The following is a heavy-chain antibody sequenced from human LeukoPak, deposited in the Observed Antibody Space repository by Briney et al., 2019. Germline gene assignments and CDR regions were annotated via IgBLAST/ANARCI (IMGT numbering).Heavy chain of an antibody. CDR3: AKDLYGYVSNWFDP. V-gene: IGHV3-23*01. D-gene: IGHD5-12*01. Sequence: QPGGSLRLSCAASGFTFSSHAMSWVRQAPGKGLEWVSAISGSGGSTYYADSVKGRFTISRDNSKNTLYLQMNSLRAEDTAVYYCAKDLYGYVSNWFDPWGQGTLVTVSS. CDR1: GFTFSSHA. CDR2: ISGSGGST. J-gene: IGHJ5*02.